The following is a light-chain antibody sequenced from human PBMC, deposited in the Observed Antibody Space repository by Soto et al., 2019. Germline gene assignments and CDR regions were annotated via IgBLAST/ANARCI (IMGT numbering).Light chain of an antibody. V-gene: IGKV1-39*01. CDR1: QSISSY. Sequence: DIQMTQSPSSLSASVEDRVTITCRASQSISSYLNWYQQKPGKAPKLLIYAASSLQSGVPSRFSGSGSGTDFTLTISSLQPEDFATYYCQQSYSTPWTFGQWTKVEIK. J-gene: IGKJ1*01. CDR3: QQSYSTPWT. CDR2: AAS.